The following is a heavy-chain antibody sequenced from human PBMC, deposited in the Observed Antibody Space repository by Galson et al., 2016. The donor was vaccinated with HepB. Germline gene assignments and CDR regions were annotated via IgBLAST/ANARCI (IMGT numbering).Heavy chain of an antibody. J-gene: IGHJ6*03. CDR3: ARSPRGGYLGGLRYYYYYMDV. V-gene: IGHV1-69*13. CDR2: IVPIFGTA. Sequence: SVKVSCKASGGTFSSYAISWVRQAPRQGLEWMGGIVPIFGTANYAQSFQGRVTITADESASTAYMELGSLRSEDTAVYYCARSPRGGYLGGLRYYYYYMDVWGKGTTVTVSS. CDR1: GGTFSSYA. D-gene: IGHD2-15*01.